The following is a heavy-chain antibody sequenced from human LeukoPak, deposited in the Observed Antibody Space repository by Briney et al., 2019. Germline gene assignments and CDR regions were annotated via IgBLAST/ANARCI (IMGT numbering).Heavy chain of an antibody. CDR1: GFTFSSYS. V-gene: IGHV3-21*01. D-gene: IGHD4-17*01. Sequence: GGSLRLSCAASGFTFSSYSMSWVRQAPGKGLEWVSSISSSSSYIYYADSVKGRFTISRDNAKNSLYLQMNSLRAEDTAVYYCAREGSDYGDYGGDAFDIWGQGTMVTVSS. CDR2: ISSSSSYI. CDR3: AREGSDYGDYGGDAFDI. J-gene: IGHJ3*02.